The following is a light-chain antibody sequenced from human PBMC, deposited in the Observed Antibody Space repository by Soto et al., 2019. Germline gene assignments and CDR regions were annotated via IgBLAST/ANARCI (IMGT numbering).Light chain of an antibody. CDR1: SGHSSYT. Sequence: QAVVTQSSSASASLGSSVKLTCTLGSGHSSYTIAWHQKQPGKAPRYLMKIEDSGSYNKGSGVPDRFSGSSSGADRYLTISNLQFEDEADYYCETWDIKSGVFGGGTKVTVL. CDR2: IEDSGSY. V-gene: IGLV4-60*02. J-gene: IGLJ3*02. CDR3: ETWDIKSGV.